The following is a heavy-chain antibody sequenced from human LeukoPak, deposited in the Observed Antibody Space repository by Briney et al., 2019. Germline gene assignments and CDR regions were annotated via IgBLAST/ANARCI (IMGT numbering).Heavy chain of an antibody. CDR1: GGSISSSSYY. J-gene: IGHJ5*02. V-gene: IGHV4-39*07. D-gene: IGHD6-19*01. CDR2: IYYSGST. CDR3: ARDFPGAGTFSVPFDP. Sequence: SETLSLTCTVSGGSISSSSYYWGWIRQPPGKGLEWIGSIYYSGSTSYNPSLKSRVTISVDTSKNQFSLKLSSVTAADTAVYYCARDFPGAGTFSVPFDPWGQGTLVTVSS.